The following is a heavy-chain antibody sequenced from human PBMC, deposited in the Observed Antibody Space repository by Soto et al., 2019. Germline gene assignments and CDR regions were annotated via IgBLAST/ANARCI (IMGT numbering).Heavy chain of an antibody. D-gene: IGHD2-2*01. CDR1: GFTFSSYG. V-gene: IGHV3-33*01. CDR2: IWYDGSNK. CDR3: ARDRGRRYCSSTSWLGREGFDI. Sequence: QVQLVESGGVVVQPGRSLRLSCAASGFTFSSYGMHWVRQAPGKGLEWVAVIWYDGSNKYYADYVKGRFTISRDNPKNTLYLQMNSLRAEDTAVYYCARDRGRRYCSSTSWLGREGFDIWCQGTMVTVSS. J-gene: IGHJ3*02.